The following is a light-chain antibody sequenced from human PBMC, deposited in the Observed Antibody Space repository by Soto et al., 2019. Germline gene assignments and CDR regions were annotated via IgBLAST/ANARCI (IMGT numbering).Light chain of an antibody. CDR2: DVS. V-gene: IGLV2-14*03. Sequence: LTQPHSVSGSPGQSIAISCTGTSSDVGGYNYVSWYQQHPGTAPKLIISDVSNRPSGVSARFSGSKSGNTASLTISGLQAEDEADYYCSSYTSTTTPVFGTGTKLTVL. CDR1: SSDVGGYNY. J-gene: IGLJ1*01. CDR3: SSYTSTTTPV.